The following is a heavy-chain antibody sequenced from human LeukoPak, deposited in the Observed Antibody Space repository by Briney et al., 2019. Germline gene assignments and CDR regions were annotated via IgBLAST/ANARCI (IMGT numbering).Heavy chain of an antibody. Sequence: GSSVKVSCKASGGTFSSYAISWVRQAPGQGLEWMGRIIPILGIANYAQKFQGRVTITADKSTSTAYMELSSLRSEGTAVYYCARGGYGDYDRVDYWGQGTLVTVSS. CDR3: ARGGYGDYDRVDY. V-gene: IGHV1-69*04. CDR1: GGTFSSYA. D-gene: IGHD4-17*01. J-gene: IGHJ4*02. CDR2: IIPILGIA.